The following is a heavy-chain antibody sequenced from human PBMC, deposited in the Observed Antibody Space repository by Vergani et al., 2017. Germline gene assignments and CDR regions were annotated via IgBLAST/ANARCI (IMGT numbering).Heavy chain of an antibody. V-gene: IGHV1-69*09. CDR3: ARQPLDGDYVRGDYYYMDV. CDR1: GYTFTGYY. J-gene: IGHJ6*03. D-gene: IGHD4-17*01. CDR2: INPILGIA. Sequence: QVQLVQSGAEVKKPGASVKVSCKASGYTFTGYYMHWVRQAPGQGLEWMGWINPILGIANYAQKFQGRVTITADKSTSTAYMELSSLRSEDTAVYYCARQPLDGDYVRGDYYYMDVWGKGTTVTVSS.